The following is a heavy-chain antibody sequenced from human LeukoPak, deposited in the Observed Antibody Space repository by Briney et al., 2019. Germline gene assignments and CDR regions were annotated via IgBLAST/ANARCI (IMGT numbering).Heavy chain of an antibody. CDR3: ARGIKWLRTHCFDY. CDR1: GGSISSTSYY. J-gene: IGHJ4*02. V-gene: IGHV4-39*07. CDR2: INHSGST. Sequence: SETLSLTCIVSGGSISSTSYYWSWIRQPPGKGLEWIGEINHSGSTNYNPSLKSRVTISVDTSKNQFSLKLSSVTAADTAVYYCARGIKWLRTHCFDYWGQGTLVTVSP. D-gene: IGHD5-12*01.